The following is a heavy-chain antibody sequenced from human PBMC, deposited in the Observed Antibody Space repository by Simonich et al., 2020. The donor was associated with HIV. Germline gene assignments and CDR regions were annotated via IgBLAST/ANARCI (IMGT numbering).Heavy chain of an antibody. CDR2: TNHRGST. CDR3: ARLTASGLGEYFQH. CDR1: GGSFRGYY. V-gene: IGHV4-34*01. J-gene: IGHJ1*01. D-gene: IGHD1-26*01. Sequence: QVQLQQWGAGLLKPSETLSLTCAVYGGSFRGYYWSWTRQPPVKGLEWIRETNHRGSTNYNPSLKSRVTISVDTSKNQFSLKLSSVTAADTAVYYCARLTASGLGEYFQHWGQGTLVTVSS.